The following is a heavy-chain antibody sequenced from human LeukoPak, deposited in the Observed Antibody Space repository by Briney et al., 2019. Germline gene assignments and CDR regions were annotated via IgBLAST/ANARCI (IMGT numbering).Heavy chain of an antibody. CDR1: GGTFSSYA. J-gene: IGHJ3*02. CDR3: ARGGGETYYYDSSDDAFDI. D-gene: IGHD3-22*01. Sequence: ASVRVSCKASGGTFSSYAISWVRQAPGQGLEWMGWINPNSGGTNYAQKFQGRVTMTRDTSISTAYMELSRLRSDDTAVYYCARGGGETYYYDSSDDAFDIWGQGTMVTVSS. CDR2: INPNSGGT. V-gene: IGHV1-2*02.